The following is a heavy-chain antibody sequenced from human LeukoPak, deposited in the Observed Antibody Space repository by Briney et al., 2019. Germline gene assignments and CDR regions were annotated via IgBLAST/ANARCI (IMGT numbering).Heavy chain of an antibody. J-gene: IGHJ5*02. CDR3: RVCGGDCSLIDT. Sequence: GGSLRLSCAASDLPVRSNYMSWVRQAPGKGLECISYISRDSSTTYAASVKGRFTTSRDNSGNTLYLQMNNLKTEDTAVYYCRVCGGDCSLIDTWGQRTLVTVSS. V-gene: IGHV3-53*01. CDR2: ISRDSST. D-gene: IGHD2-21*02. CDR1: DLPVRSNY.